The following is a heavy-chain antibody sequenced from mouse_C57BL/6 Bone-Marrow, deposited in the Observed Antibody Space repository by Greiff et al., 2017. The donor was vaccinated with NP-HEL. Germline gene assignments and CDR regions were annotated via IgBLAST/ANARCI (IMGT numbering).Heavy chain of an antibody. CDR2: IYPRSGNT. CDR3: ARSLYYYGSSPYFDV. V-gene: IGHV1-81*01. D-gene: IGHD1-1*01. J-gene: IGHJ1*03. Sequence: VQLQQSGAELARPGASVKLSCKASGYTFTSYGISWVKQRTGQGLEWIGEIYPRSGNTYYNEKFKGKATLTADKSPSTAYMELRSLTSEDSAVYFCARSLYYYGSSPYFDVWGTGTTVTVSS. CDR1: GYTFTSYG.